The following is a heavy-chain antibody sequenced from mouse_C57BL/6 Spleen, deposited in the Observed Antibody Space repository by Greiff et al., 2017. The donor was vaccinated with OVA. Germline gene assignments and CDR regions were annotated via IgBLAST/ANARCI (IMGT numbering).Heavy chain of an antibody. CDR1: GFTFSSYA. Sequence: EVKLMESGGGLVKPGGSLKLSCAASGFTFSSYAMSWVRQTPEKRLEWVATISDGGSYTYYPDNVKGRFTISRDNAKNNLYLQMSHLKSEDTAMYYCARETDPDAGYWGQGTTLTVSS. J-gene: IGHJ2*01. V-gene: IGHV5-4*01. CDR3: ARETDPDAGY. CDR2: ISDGGSYT.